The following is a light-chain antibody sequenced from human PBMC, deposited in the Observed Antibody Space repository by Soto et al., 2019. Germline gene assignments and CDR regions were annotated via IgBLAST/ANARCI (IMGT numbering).Light chain of an antibody. CDR2: EGT. CDR1: TSDVGGYNL. CDR3: CSYASSSSYV. J-gene: IGLJ1*01. Sequence: QSVLTQPASVSGSPGQSITISCSGTTSDVGGYNLVSWYQQHTAKAPKLLIYEGTQRPSGVSSRFSGSKSGNTASLTISGLQAEVEADYYCCSYASSSSYVFGTGNKLHVL. V-gene: IGLV2-23*01.